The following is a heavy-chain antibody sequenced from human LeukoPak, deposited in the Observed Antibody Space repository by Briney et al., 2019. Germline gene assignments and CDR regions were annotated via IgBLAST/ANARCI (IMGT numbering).Heavy chain of an antibody. CDR1: GGSFSGYY. J-gene: IGHJ5*02. Sequence: SETLSLTCAVYGGSFSGYYWSWIRQPPGKGLEWIGEISHSGSTNYNPSLKSRVTISVDTSKNQFSLKLSSVTAADTAVYYCARRESWFDPWGQGTLVTVSS. CDR3: ARRESWFDP. CDR2: ISHSGST. V-gene: IGHV4-34*01.